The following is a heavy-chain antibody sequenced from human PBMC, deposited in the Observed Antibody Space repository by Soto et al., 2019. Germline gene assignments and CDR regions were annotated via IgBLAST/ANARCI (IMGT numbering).Heavy chain of an antibody. CDR2: IGANEGNT. J-gene: IGHJ4*02. Sequence: QVQLVQSGPELKKPGASVKVSCKASGFTLTTYGIDWVRQAPGQGLEWMGWIGANEGNTNYAQKLQGRVTLTTDTSTDTAYMEIRSLGSDDTALYSCASPRSSGWPETPYGDCWGQGTVVNVA. V-gene: IGHV1-18*01. CDR1: GFTLTTYG. D-gene: IGHD6-19*01. CDR3: ASPRSSGWPETPYGDC.